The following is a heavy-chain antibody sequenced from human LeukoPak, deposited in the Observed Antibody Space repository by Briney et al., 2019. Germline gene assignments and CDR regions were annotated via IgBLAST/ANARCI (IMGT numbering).Heavy chain of an antibody. Sequence: SSETLSLTCAVSGGSIINSNWWSWVRQPPGKGLEWIGEIDHSGSTSYNPSLKSRVTMSVDRSQNQFSLRLSTVTAADTAVYYCARGGVPAANSRRYYFDCWGQGTLVTVSS. CDR1: GGSIINSNW. J-gene: IGHJ4*02. D-gene: IGHD2-2*01. CDR3: ARGGVPAANSRRYYFDC. V-gene: IGHV4-4*02. CDR2: IDHSGST.